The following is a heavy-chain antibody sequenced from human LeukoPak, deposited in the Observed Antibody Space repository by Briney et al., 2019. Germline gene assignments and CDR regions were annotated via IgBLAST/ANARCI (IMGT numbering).Heavy chain of an antibody. CDR2: INHSGST. Sequence: KPSETLSLTCAVYGGSFSGYYWSWVRQPPGKGLEWIGEINHSGSTNYNPSLKSRVTISVDTSKNQFSLKLSSVTAADTAVYYCARGPYSGSYYFDYWGQGTLVTVSS. V-gene: IGHV4-34*01. J-gene: IGHJ4*02. CDR3: ARGPYSGSYYFDY. D-gene: IGHD1-26*01. CDR1: GGSFSGYY.